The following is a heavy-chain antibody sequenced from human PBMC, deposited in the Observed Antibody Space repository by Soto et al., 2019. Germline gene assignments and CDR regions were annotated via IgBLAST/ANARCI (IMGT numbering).Heavy chain of an antibody. J-gene: IGHJ4*02. CDR3: ARTDSQGRWAAWF. V-gene: IGHV4-61*01. CDR1: GDSVTSGSYY. D-gene: IGHD3-22*01. Sequence: SETLSLTCTVSGDSVTSGSYYWSWIRQPPGKGLEWIGIVQYSGTIDYNPSLRSRVTISVDVSKNQISLILSAVTAADTAVYYCARTDSQGRWAAWFWGRGTLVTVSS. CDR2: VQYSGTI.